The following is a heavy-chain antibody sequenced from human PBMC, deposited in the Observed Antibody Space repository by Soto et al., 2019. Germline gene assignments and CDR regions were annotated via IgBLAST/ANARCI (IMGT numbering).Heavy chain of an antibody. CDR3: ARLGGSSGWYPDF. CDR2: IYYSGST. Sequence: QVQLQEAGPGLVKPSDTLSLTCTVSGGSISSYYWSWVRQPPGKGLEWIGYIYYSGSTSYNPSLISRVTISVDTSKNHFSLKLNSVTAADTAVYFCARLGGSSGWYPDFWGQGTLVTVSS. J-gene: IGHJ4*02. V-gene: IGHV4-59*01. D-gene: IGHD6-19*01. CDR1: GGSISSYY.